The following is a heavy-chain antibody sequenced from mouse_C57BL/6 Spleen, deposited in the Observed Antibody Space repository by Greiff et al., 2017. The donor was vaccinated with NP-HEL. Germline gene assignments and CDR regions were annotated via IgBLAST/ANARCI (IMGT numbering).Heavy chain of an antibody. Sequence: VHVKQSGPELVKPGASVKIPCKASGYTFTDYNMDWVKQSHGKSLEWIGDINPNNGGTIYNQKFKGKATLTVDKSSSTAYMELRSLTSEDTAVYYCARTLKGAMDYWGQGTSVTVSS. CDR2: INPNNGGT. V-gene: IGHV1-18*01. CDR3: ARTLKGAMDY. J-gene: IGHJ4*01. CDR1: GYTFTDYN.